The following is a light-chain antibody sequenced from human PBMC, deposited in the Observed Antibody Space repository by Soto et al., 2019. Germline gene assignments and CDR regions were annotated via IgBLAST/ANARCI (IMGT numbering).Light chain of an antibody. J-gene: IGLJ1*01. V-gene: IGLV2-14*01. CDR3: SSYTSSSLGA. Sequence: QSVLTQPASVSGSPGQSITISCTGTSSDVGGYNYVSWYQQHPGKAPKLMIYDVSNRPSGVSNRFSGSKSGNTASLTISGLQAEDEADYYCSSYTSSSLGAFGTGTKVTVL. CDR2: DVS. CDR1: SSDVGGYNY.